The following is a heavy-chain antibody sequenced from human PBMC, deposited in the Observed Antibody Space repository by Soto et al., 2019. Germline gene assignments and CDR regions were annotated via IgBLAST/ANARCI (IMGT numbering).Heavy chain of an antibody. CDR3: ARESEDLTSNFDY. V-gene: IGHV3-30*09. CDR1: GFTFNAYA. Sequence: GGSLRLSCAASGFTFNAYAMHWVRQGPGKGLEWVAAISYEGTDRFYAASVKGRFALSRDNSKNTVYLHMFSLRAEDTAVYYCARESEDLTSNFDYWGQGTLVTVSS. J-gene: IGHJ4*02. CDR2: ISYEGTDR.